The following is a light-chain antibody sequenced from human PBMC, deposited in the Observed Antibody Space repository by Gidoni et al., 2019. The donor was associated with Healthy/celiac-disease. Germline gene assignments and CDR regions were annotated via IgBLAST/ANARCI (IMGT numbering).Light chain of an antibody. V-gene: IGLV1-40*01. CDR1: SSNIGAGYD. J-gene: IGLJ2*01. CDR2: GNS. CDR3: QSYDSSLSVV. Sequence: QSVLTQPPSVSGAPGQRVTISCTGSSSNIGAGYDVHGYQQLPGTAPNLLIYGNSNRPSGVPDRFSGSKSGTSASLAITGLQAEDEADYYCQSYDSSLSVVFGGGTKLTVL.